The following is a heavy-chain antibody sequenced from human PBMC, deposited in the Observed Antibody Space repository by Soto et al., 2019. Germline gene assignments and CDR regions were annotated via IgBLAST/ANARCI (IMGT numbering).Heavy chain of an antibody. J-gene: IGHJ5*02. CDR2: IYYSGST. D-gene: IGHD6-19*01. Sequence: SETLSLTCTVSGGSISSGDYYWIWIRHPPGKGLEWIGYIYYSGSTYYNPSLKSRVTISVDTSKNQFSLKLSSVTAADTAVYYCAREVSAVAGTYFNWFDPWGQGTLVTVSS. CDR1: GGSISSGDYY. V-gene: IGHV4-30-4*01. CDR3: AREVSAVAGTYFNWFDP.